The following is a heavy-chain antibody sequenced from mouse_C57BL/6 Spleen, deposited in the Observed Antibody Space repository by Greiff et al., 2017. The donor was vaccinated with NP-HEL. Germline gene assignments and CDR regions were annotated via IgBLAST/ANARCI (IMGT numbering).Heavy chain of an antibody. CDR3: AREYYGSRDY. V-gene: IGHV1-82*01. J-gene: IGHJ2*01. D-gene: IGHD1-1*01. CDR1: GYAFSSSW. Sequence: QVQLKESGPELVKPGASVKISCKASGYAFSSSWMNWVKQRPGKGPEWSGRIYPGDGDTNYNGKFKGKATLTADKSSSTAYMQLSSLTSEDSAVYFCAREYYGSRDYWGQGTTLTVSS. CDR2: IYPGDGDT.